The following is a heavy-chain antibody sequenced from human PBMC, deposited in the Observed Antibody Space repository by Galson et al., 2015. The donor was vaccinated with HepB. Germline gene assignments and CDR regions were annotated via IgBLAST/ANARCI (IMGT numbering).Heavy chain of an antibody. CDR3: AIEADMTTVTIRSGMNV. CDR2: IDPSGSRT. V-gene: IGHV1-46*01. CDR1: GYTFTNFY. D-gene: IGHD4-17*01. J-gene: IGHJ6*02. Sequence: SVKVSCKASGYTFTNFYLHWVRQAPGQGLEWMGIIDPSGSRTNYAQKLQDRVTMTRDTSTSTVYMELSSLRSDDTAVYYCAIEADMTTVTIRSGMNVWGQGTTVTVSS.